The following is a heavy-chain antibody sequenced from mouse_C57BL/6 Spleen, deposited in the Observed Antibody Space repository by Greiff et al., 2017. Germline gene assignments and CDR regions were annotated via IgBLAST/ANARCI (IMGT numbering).Heavy chain of an antibody. CDR3: ARYDGPEDYYFDY. V-gene: IGHV7-3*01. D-gene: IGHD2-3*01. CDR1: GFTFTDYY. J-gene: IGHJ2*01. CDR2: ISNKANGYTT. Sequence: EVKLVESGGGLVQPGGSLSLSCAASGFTFTDYYMSWVSQPPGKALEWLGFISNKANGYTTEYSATVKGRFTISRDNSQSILYLQMNALRAEDSATYYCARYDGPEDYYFDYGGKGTTLTVSS.